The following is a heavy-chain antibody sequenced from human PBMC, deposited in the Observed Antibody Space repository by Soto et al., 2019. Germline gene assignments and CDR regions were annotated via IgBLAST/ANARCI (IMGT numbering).Heavy chain of an antibody. CDR1: GFTFSSYS. D-gene: IGHD1-7*01. J-gene: IGHJ4*02. Sequence: XVSLRLSCAASGFTFSSYSMSWVRQAPGKGLEWVSAISGSGGSTYYADSVKGRFTISRDNSKNTLYLQMNSLRAEDTAAYYCAKARKTGTFDYWGQGTLVTVSS. CDR3: AKARKTGTFDY. CDR2: ISGSGGST. V-gene: IGHV3-23*01.